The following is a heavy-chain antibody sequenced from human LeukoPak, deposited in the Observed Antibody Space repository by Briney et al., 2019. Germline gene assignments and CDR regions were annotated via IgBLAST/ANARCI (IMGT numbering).Heavy chain of an antibody. CDR1: GFTFSNYW. CDR3: ARQGYSSGK. D-gene: IGHD6-19*01. V-gene: IGHV3-7*01. J-gene: IGHJ4*02. Sequence: PGGFLRLSCAASGFTFSNYWMNWVRQAPGKGLEWVASIQRDGSEKYYVESVKGRFTISRDNAKNSLYLQMNSLRAEDTAVYYCARQGYSSGKWGQGTLVTVSS. CDR2: IQRDGSEK.